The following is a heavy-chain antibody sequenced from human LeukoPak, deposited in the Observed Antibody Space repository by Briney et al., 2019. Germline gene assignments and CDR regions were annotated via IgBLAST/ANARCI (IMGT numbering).Heavy chain of an antibody. V-gene: IGHV5-10-1*01. CDR3: ARLGEEWLVHNWFDP. CDR2: IDPRDFYS. J-gene: IGHJ5*02. D-gene: IGHD6-19*01. Sequence: GESLRISCKGFGYSFANYWITWVRQMPGKGLEWMGRIDPRDFYSNYSPSFQGHVTISIDKSINTVYLHWNTLKPSDTAMYYCARLGEEWLVHNWFDPWGQGTLVTVSS. CDR1: GYSFANYW.